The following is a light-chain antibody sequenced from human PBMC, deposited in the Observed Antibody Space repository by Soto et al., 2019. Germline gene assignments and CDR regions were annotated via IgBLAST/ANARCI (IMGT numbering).Light chain of an antibody. V-gene: IGKV1-39*01. CDR3: QQCYNTPRT. CDR1: QAINTY. Sequence: DIQMTQSPSSLSASVGDRIIVTCRASQAINTYLNWYQQRPGKAPKVLIYGATTLQSGVPSRFSGSGSGTDFTLTISNLQPEDFATYFCQQCYNTPRTFGQGTKVDIK. CDR2: GAT. J-gene: IGKJ1*01.